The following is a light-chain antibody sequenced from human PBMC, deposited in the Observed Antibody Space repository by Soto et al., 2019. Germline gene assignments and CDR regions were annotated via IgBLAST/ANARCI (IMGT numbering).Light chain of an antibody. V-gene: IGKV3-11*01. Sequence: EIVLTQSPATLSLSPGERATLSCRASQSVSSYLAWYQQKPGQAPRLLIFDTSKRATGIPARFSGSGSGTDFTLTISSLEPEDFAVYYCQQRTNWPLSFTFGPGTKVDIK. CDR2: DTS. CDR1: QSVSSY. CDR3: QQRTNWPLSFT. J-gene: IGKJ3*01.